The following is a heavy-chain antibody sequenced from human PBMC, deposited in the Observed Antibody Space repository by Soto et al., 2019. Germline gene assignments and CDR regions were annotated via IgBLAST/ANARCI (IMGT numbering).Heavy chain of an antibody. D-gene: IGHD4-17*01. J-gene: IGHJ3*02. V-gene: IGHV3-33*01. CDR2: IWYDGSNK. CDR3: ATTTVEAFDI. CDR1: GFTFSSYG. Sequence: PGESLKISCAASGFTFSSYGMHWVRQAPGKGLEWVAVIWYDGSNKYYADSVKGRFTISRDNSKNTLYLQMNSLRAEDTAVYYCATTTVEAFDIWGQGTMVTVSS.